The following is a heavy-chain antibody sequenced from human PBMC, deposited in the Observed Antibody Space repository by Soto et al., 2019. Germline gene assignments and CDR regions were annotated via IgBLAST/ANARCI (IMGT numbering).Heavy chain of an antibody. J-gene: IGHJ4*02. CDR3: ARSPEATVTALAY. Sequence: PSETLSLTCTVSGGSISSYYWNGIRQPPGKGLEWIGYIYYSGSTDYDPSLKSRVTISVDTSKNQFSLKLSSVTAADTAVYYCARSPEATVTALAYWGQGSLVTVSS. D-gene: IGHD4-17*01. CDR2: IYYSGST. V-gene: IGHV4-59*12. CDR1: GGSISSYY.